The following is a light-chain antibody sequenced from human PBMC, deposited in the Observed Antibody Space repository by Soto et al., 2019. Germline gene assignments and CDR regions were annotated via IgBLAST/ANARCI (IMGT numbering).Light chain of an antibody. J-gene: IGKJ3*01. Sequence: EIVMTQSPATLSVSPGERATLSCRASQSVSSNLAWYQQKPGQAPRLLIYGASTRATGIPARFSGSGSGTEFTLTIRSLQSEDFAFYYCQQYNNWPFTFGPGTKVDIK. CDR3: QQYNNWPFT. CDR2: GAS. V-gene: IGKV3-15*01. CDR1: QSVSSN.